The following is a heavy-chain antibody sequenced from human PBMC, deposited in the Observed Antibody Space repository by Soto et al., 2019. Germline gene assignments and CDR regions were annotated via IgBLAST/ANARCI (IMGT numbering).Heavy chain of an antibody. CDR1: GGTFSSYA. Sequence: QLQLVQSGAEVKKPGSSVKVSCKASGGTFSSYAISWVRQAPGQGLEWMGGIIPIFGTANYAQKFQGRVTITADESTSTAYMELSSLRSEDTAVYYCARSRGEMGASYYYYYGMDVWGQGTTVTVSS. CDR2: IIPIFGTA. V-gene: IGHV1-69*01. D-gene: IGHD1-26*01. CDR3: ARSRGEMGASYYYYYGMDV. J-gene: IGHJ6*02.